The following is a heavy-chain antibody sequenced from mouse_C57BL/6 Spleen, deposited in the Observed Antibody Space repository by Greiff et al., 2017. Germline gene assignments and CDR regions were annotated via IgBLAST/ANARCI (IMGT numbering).Heavy chain of an antibody. J-gene: IGHJ3*01. Sequence: QVQLQQPGAELVKPGASVKLSCKASGYTFTSYWMQWVKQRPGQGLEWIGEIDPSDSYTNYNQKFKGKATLTVDTSSSTAYMQLSSLTSEDSAVYCCARSGGSSGFWFAYWGQGTLVTVSA. CDR2: IDPSDSYT. CDR3: ARSGGSSGFWFAY. CDR1: GYTFTSYW. D-gene: IGHD3-2*02. V-gene: IGHV1-50*01.